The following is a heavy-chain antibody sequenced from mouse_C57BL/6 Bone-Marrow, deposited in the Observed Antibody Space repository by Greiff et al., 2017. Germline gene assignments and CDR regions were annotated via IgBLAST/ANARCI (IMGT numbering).Heavy chain of an antibody. CDR3: GGLYYDYDV. J-gene: IGHJ2*01. V-gene: IGHV1-19*01. CDR1: GYTFTDYY. D-gene: IGHD2-4*01. CDR2: INPYNGGT. Sequence: EVNLVESGPVLVKPGASVKMSCKASGYTFTDYYMNWVKQSHGKSLEWIGVINPYNGGTSYNQKFKGKATLTVDKSSSTAYMELNSLTSEDSAVYYCGGLYYDYDVWGQGTTLTVSS.